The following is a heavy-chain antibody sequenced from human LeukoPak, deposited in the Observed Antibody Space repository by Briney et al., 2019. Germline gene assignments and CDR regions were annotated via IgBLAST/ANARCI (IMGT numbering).Heavy chain of an antibody. CDR1: GGSINSYY. V-gene: IGHV4-59*01. J-gene: IGHJ4*02. D-gene: IGHD3/OR15-3a*01. Sequence: SETLSLTCTVSGGSINSYYWSWIRQPPGKGLECIGHIYYTGSTYYKTSRESRVTISVDTAKNQISLKLSSVPAADTAVYYCARYEEFSTGYSASSPRHYFDHWGQGTLVTVSS. CDR2: IYYTGST. CDR3: ARYEEFSTGYSASSPRHYFDH.